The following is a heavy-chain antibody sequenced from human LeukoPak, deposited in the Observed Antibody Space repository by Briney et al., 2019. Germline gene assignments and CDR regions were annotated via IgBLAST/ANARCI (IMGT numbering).Heavy chain of an antibody. J-gene: IGHJ4*02. Sequence: GGSLRLSCTASGFTFNNYAMTWVRQAPGKGLEWVSAITGSGAYTNYADSVKGRFTISRDNSKNTIYLQMNSLRAEDTAIYYCAKRSSSSSGYFDFWGRGTLVTVSS. CDR1: GFTFNNYA. CDR2: ITGSGAYT. CDR3: AKRSSSSSGYFDF. V-gene: IGHV3-23*01. D-gene: IGHD3-22*01.